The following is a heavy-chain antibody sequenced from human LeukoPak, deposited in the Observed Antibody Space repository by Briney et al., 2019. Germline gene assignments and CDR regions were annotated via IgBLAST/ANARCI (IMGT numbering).Heavy chain of an antibody. CDR1: GGSISSSY. CDR2: IYYSGNT. Sequence: SETLSLTCTVSGGSISSSYWSWIRQPPGKGLEWIGYIYYSGNTNYNPSLKSRVTISVDTSKNQFSLRLSSVTAADTAVYYCAKCTETTRLGGDYRGQGTLVTVSS. V-gene: IGHV4-59*03. D-gene: IGHD4-17*01. CDR3: AKCTETTRLGGDY. J-gene: IGHJ4*02.